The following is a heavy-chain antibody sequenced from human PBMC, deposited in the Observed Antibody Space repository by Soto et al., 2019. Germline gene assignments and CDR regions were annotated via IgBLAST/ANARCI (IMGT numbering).Heavy chain of an antibody. Sequence: QVQLVESGGGVVQPGRSLRLSCAASGFTFSSYAMHWVRQAPGKGLEWVAVISYDGSNKYYADSVKGRFTISRDNYKNTLYLQMNSLRAEDTAVYYCARAGVLYGSGRAHFDYWGQGTLVTVSS. J-gene: IGHJ4*02. CDR1: GFTFSSYA. CDR3: ARAGVLYGSGRAHFDY. V-gene: IGHV3-30-3*01. D-gene: IGHD3-10*01. CDR2: ISYDGSNK.